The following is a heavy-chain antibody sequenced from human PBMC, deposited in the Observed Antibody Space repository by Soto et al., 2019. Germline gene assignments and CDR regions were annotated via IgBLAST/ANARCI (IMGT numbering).Heavy chain of an antibody. Sequence: GASVKVSCKASGYTFTDYYIHWVRQAPGQGLEWMGWINLNSGGTNYAQKFQGRVTMTRDTSISTAYMDLTSLASDDTAVYYCAATGSKKYWGQGTLVTVYS. V-gene: IGHV1-2*02. J-gene: IGHJ4*02. D-gene: IGHD4-4*01. CDR3: AATGSKKY. CDR1: GYTFTDYY. CDR2: INLNSGGT.